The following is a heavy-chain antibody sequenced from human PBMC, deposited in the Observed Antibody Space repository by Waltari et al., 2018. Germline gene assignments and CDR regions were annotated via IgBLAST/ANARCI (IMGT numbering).Heavy chain of an antibody. Sequence: QVQLQESGPGLVKPSETLSLTCAVSGYSISSGYYWGWIRQPPGKGLEWIGSIYHSGSTYYNPSLKSRVTISVDTSKNQFSLKLSSVTAADTAVYYCATSTVTTTHMDVWGQGTTVTVSS. CDR3: ATSTVTTTHMDV. J-gene: IGHJ6*02. V-gene: IGHV4-38-2*01. D-gene: IGHD4-17*01. CDR2: IYHSGST. CDR1: GYSISSGYY.